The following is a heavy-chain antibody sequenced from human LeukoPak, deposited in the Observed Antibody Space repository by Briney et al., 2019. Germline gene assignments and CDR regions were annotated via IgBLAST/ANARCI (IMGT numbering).Heavy chain of an antibody. CDR3: ARSNQADDY. CDR2: INRGGSSI. Sequence: GVSLRLSCAASGFTFSSYWMHWVRQVPGKGLVWVARINRGGSSITYADSVKGRFTISRDNAKNTLYLQMDSLRAEDTGVYYCARSNQADDYWGQGTLVTVSS. V-gene: IGHV3-74*01. J-gene: IGHJ4*02. D-gene: IGHD1-14*01. CDR1: GFTFSSYW.